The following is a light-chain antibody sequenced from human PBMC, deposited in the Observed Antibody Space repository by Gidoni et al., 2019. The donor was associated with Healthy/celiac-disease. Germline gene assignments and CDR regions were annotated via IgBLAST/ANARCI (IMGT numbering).Light chain of an antibody. CDR1: QSVSSSY. CDR3: QQYGSSPFT. V-gene: IGKV3-20*01. J-gene: IGKJ3*01. CDR2: GAS. Sequence: IVSTHSPGTLSLSPGERATLSCRASQSVSSSYLAWYQQKPGQAPRLLTYGASSRATGIPERFNGSGSGTDFTLTISRLEPEDFAVYYCQQYGSSPFTFGHGTKLDIK.